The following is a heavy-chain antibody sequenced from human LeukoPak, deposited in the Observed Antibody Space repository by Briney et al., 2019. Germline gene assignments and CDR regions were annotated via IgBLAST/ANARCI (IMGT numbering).Heavy chain of an antibody. CDR1: GYTFTSYG. D-gene: IGHD3-9*01. CDR3: ARAARYDILTGYYGVDY. Sequence: ASVKVSCKASGYTFTSYGISWVRQAPGQGLEWMGWISAYNGNTNYAQKLQGRVTMTTDTSTNTAYMELRSLRSDDTAVYYCARAARYDILTGYYGVDYWGQGTLVTVSS. CDR2: ISAYNGNT. J-gene: IGHJ4*02. V-gene: IGHV1-18*01.